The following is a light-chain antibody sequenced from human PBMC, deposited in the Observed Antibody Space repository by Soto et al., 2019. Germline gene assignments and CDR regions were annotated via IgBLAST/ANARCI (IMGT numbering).Light chain of an antibody. J-gene: IGKJ1*01. V-gene: IGKV3D-7*01. CDR2: GTS. Sequence: PGETGTLSCIASQSVSRIYLSWFQQKPGQAPRLLIYGTSTRATGIPDRFSGSGSGTDFTLTISSLQPEDFAVYFCHQDFNLPWTFGQGTKVDI. CDR1: QSVSRIY. CDR3: HQDFNLPWT.